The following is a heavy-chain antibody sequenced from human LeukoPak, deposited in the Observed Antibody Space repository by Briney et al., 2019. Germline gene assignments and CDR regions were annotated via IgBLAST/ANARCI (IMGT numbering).Heavy chain of an antibody. CDR1: GFTISSYG. CDR3: ANQVRTFSGSYWLRN. D-gene: IGHD1-26*01. J-gene: IGHJ1*01. CDR2: IRYDGSNK. V-gene: IGHV3-30*02. Sequence: GGSLRLSCAASGFTISSYGMHWVRQAPGKWLEWVAFIRYDGSNKYYADSVKGRFTISRDNSKNTLYLQMNSLRAEDTAVYYCANQVRTFSGSYWLRNLGQGTLVTVSS.